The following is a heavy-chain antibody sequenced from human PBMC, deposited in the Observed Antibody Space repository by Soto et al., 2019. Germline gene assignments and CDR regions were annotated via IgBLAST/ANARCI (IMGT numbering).Heavy chain of an antibody. CDR3: VGALTYEVPYYYYGMDV. CDR1: GYTFTSYY. J-gene: IGHJ6*02. V-gene: IGHV1-46*01. D-gene: IGHD3-16*01. CDR2: INPSGGST. Sequence: ASVKVSFKASGYTFTSYYMHWLRQAPGQGLEWMGIINPSGGSTSYAQKFQGRVTMTRDTSTSTVYMELNSLRPEDTAVYYCVGALTYEVPYYYYGMDVWGQGTTVTV.